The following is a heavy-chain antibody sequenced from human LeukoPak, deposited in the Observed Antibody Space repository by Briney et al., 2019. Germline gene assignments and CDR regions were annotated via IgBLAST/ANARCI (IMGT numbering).Heavy chain of an antibody. CDR3: AREANLNYYGSYYFDY. J-gene: IGHJ4*02. V-gene: IGHV1-3*01. CDR1: GYTFTSYA. D-gene: IGHD3-10*01. Sequence: ASVKVSCKASGYTFTSYAMHWVRQAPGQRLEWMGWINAGNGNTKYSQKFQGRVTITRDTSASTAYMELSSLRSEDTAVYYCAREANLNYYGSYYFDYWGQGTLVTVSS. CDR2: INAGNGNT.